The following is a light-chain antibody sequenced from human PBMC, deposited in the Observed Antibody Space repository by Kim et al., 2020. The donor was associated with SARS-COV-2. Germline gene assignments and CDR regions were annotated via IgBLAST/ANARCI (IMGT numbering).Light chain of an antibody. Sequence: GQSITIACTGTESDVVGYHYVSWYQQHPGKAPKRVIYDVTTRPSWVSNRFSGPMSGNTASLTISGLRAVDEAEYFCSSYTASSDLVFGGGTRVTVL. CDR2: DVT. CDR1: ESDVVGYHY. J-gene: IGLJ3*02. CDR3: SSYTASSDLV. V-gene: IGLV2-14*03.